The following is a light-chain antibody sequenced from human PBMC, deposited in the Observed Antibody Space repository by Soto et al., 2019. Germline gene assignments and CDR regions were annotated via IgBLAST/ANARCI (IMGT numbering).Light chain of an antibody. Sequence: EILLTQSPATLSLSPGERATLSCRTSQSVGSSLAWYQQKPGQPPRLLIYDSSNRATGIPGRFSGSGSGTDFTLTISSLEPADFAVYYCQQRSLLFTFGGGTKV. CDR1: QSVGSS. CDR3: QQRSLLFT. CDR2: DSS. J-gene: IGKJ4*01. V-gene: IGKV3-11*01.